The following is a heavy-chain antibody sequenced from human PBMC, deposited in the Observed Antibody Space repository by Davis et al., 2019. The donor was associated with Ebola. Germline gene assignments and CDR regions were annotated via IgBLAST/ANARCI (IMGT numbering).Heavy chain of an antibody. J-gene: IGHJ6*02. D-gene: IGHD4-11*01. V-gene: IGHV4-59*01. CDR1: GGSISSYY. CDR3: ARHDYSKGYYYYGMDV. Sequence: SETLSLTCTVSGGSISSYYWSWIRQPPGKGLEWIGYIYYSGSTNYNPSLKSRVTISVDTSKNQFSLKLSSVTAADTAVYYCARHDYSKGYYYYGMDVWGQGTTVTVSS. CDR2: IYYSGST.